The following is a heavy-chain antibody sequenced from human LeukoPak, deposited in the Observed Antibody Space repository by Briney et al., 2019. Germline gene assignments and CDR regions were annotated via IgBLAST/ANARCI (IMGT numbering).Heavy chain of an antibody. CDR1: GGSFSGYY. Sequence: SETLSLTCAVYGGSFSGYYWSWIRQPPGKGLEWIGEINHSGSTNYNPSLKSRVTISVDTSKNQFSLKLSSVTAADTAVYYCARDGPGWYFDLWGRGTLVTVSS. V-gene: IGHV4-34*01. J-gene: IGHJ2*01. CDR3: ARDGPGWYFDL. CDR2: INHSGST.